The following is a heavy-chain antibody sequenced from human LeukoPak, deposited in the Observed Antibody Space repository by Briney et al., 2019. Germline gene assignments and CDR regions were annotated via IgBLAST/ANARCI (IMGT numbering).Heavy chain of an antibody. V-gene: IGHV3-7*01. Sequence: GESLRLSCAASGITFTRHWMSWVRQAPGKGLEWVANIDEDGSEENYLNSVKGRFTISRDNAKNSWYLQMNSLRADDTATYYCAPEPSYDVKSWGQGILVSVSS. CDR1: GITFTRHW. CDR2: IDEDGSEE. D-gene: IGHD3-16*01. J-gene: IGHJ4*02. CDR3: APEPSYDVKS.